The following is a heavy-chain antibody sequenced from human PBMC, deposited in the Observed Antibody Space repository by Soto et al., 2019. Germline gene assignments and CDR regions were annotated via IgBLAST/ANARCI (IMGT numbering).Heavy chain of an antibody. D-gene: IGHD3-22*01. CDR1: GYTFTSYY. J-gene: IGHJ4*02. CDR3: ARSPNYYDMFGVGFDY. V-gene: IGHV1-46*01. CDR2: INPSGGST. Sequence: ASVKVSCKASGYTFTSYYMHWVRQAPGQGLEWMGIINPSGGSTSYAQKFQGRVTMTRDTSTSTVYMELSSLRSEDTAVYYCARSPNYYDMFGVGFDYWGQGTLVTVSS.